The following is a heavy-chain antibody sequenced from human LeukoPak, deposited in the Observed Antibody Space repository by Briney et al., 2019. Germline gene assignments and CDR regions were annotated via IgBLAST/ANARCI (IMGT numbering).Heavy chain of an antibody. V-gene: IGHV4-59*01. CDR3: ARLGYSGSYYERTFDI. D-gene: IGHD1-26*01. CDR1: GASISSYF. Sequence: SETLSLTCTVSGASISSYFWSWIRQPPGKGLEWIGYISYSGSTDYNPSLKSRVTISADTSKNHFSLKLSSVTAADTAVYYCARLGYSGSYYERTFDIWGQGTMVTVSS. CDR2: ISYSGST. J-gene: IGHJ3*02.